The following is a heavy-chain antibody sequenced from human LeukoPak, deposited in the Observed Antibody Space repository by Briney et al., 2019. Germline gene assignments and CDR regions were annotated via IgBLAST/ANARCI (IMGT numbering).Heavy chain of an antibody. D-gene: IGHD1-26*01. J-gene: IGHJ3*02. V-gene: IGHV1-2*02. Sequence: EASVKVSCKASGYTFTGYYMHWVRQAPGQGLEWMGWINPNSGGTNYAQKFQGRVTMTRDTSISTAYMELSRLRSDDTAVYYCARGRKWELLYDAFDIWGQGTMVTVSS. CDR3: ARGRKWELLYDAFDI. CDR2: INPNSGGT. CDR1: GYTFTGYY.